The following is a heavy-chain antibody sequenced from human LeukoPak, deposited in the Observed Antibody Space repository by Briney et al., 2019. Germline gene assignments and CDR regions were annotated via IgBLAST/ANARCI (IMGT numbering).Heavy chain of an antibody. D-gene: IGHD3-22*01. Sequence: SGGSLRLSCAASGFSVSDYNMNWVRQAPGKGLEWVSYISSSSSTIYYADSVKGRFTISRDNSKNTLYLQMNSLRAEDTAVYYCAREYHYYDSSGYYNWFDPWGQRTLVTVSS. CDR1: GFSVSDYN. V-gene: IGHV3-48*01. CDR2: ISSSSSTI. J-gene: IGHJ5*02. CDR3: AREYHYYDSSGYYNWFDP.